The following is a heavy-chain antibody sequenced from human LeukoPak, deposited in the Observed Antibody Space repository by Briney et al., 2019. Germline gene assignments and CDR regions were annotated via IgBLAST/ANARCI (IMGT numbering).Heavy chain of an antibody. V-gene: IGHV3-48*04. D-gene: IGHD6-6*01. CDR1: GFTFNTYS. CDR2: ISSSSDII. CDR3: ARDHHGSSALRYYYYYMDV. Sequence: GGSLRLSCAVSGFTFNTYSMNWVRQAPGKGLEWVSYISSSSDIIYYADSVKGRFTISRDNAKNTLYLQMNSLRAEDTAVYYCARDHHGSSALRYYYYYMDVWGKGTTVTVSS. J-gene: IGHJ6*03.